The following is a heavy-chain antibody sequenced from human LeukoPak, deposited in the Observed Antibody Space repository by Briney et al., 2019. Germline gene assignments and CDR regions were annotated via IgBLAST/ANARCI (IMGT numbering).Heavy chain of an antibody. D-gene: IGHD5-12*01. CDR2: IYYSGST. V-gene: IGHV4-39*07. J-gene: IGHJ6*03. CDR1: GGSISSSSYY. CDR3: TRDQRSGYSGYDYYYYYYMDV. Sequence: SETLSLTCTVSGGSISSSSYYWGWIRQPPGKGLEWIGSIYYSGSTYYNPPLKSRVTISVDTSKNQFSLKLSSVTAADTAVYYCTRDQRSGYSGYDYYYYYYMDVWGKGTTVTVSS.